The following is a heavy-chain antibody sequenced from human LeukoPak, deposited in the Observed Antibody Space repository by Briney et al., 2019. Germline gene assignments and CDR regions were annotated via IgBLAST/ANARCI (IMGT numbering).Heavy chain of an antibody. CDR1: GYTFTGYY. D-gene: IGHD2-21*02. CDR2: INPNSGGT. CDR3: ARETRIVVVTAIRGLIF. Sequence: ASVKVSCKASGYTFTGYYMHWVRQAHGQGLEWMGWINPNSGGTNYAQKFQGRVTMTRDTSISTAYMELSRLRSDDTAVYYCARETRIVVVTAIRGLIFWGQGTLVTVSS. V-gene: IGHV1-2*02. J-gene: IGHJ4*02.